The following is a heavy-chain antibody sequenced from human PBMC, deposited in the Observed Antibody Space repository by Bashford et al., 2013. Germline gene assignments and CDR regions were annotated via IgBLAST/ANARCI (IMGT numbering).Heavy chain of an antibody. CDR1: VTTFTSYG. J-gene: IGHJ6*02. D-gene: IGHD6-19*01. CDR2: ISAYNGNT. CDR3: AREMVIAVAGILFPKTNYYYGMDV. V-gene: IGHV1-18*04. Sequence: PSVKVSCKAFSVTTFTSYGISWVRQAPGQGLEWMGWISAYNGNTNYAQKLQGRVTMTTDTSTSTAYMELRSLRSDDTAVYYCAREMVIAVAGILFPKTNYYYGMDVWGQGTTVTVSS.